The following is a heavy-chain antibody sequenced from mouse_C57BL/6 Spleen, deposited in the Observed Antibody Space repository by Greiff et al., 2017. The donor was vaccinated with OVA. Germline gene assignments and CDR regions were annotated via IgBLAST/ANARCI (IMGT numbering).Heavy chain of an antibody. J-gene: IGHJ1*03. CDR3: ARSEGNYEYWYFDV. V-gene: IGHV8-12*01. D-gene: IGHD2-1*01. CDR2: IYWDDDK. Sequence: QVQLKESGPGILQSSQTLSLTCSFSGFSLSTSGMGVSWIRQPSGMGLEWLAHIYWDDDKRYNPSLKSRLTISKDTSRNQVFRKITSVDTADTATYYCARSEGNYEYWYFDVWGTGTTVTVSS. CDR1: GFSLSTSGMG.